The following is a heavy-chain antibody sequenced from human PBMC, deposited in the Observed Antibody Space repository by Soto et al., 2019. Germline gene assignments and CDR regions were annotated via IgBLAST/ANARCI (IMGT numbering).Heavy chain of an antibody. V-gene: IGHV3-33*01. J-gene: IGHJ4*02. CDR2: IWYDGRNK. CDR1: GFSFNTFG. CDR3: ASGNGNNYGRLDH. Sequence: QVQLIQSGGGVVQPGGSLRLSCLASGFSFNTFGMHWVRQAPGKGLEWVAVIWYDGRNKYYVDSTKGRFTVSRDNSKNTLCLQMDSLRDDDKAVYYCASGNGNNYGRLDHWGQGTLVTVSS. D-gene: IGHD5-18*01.